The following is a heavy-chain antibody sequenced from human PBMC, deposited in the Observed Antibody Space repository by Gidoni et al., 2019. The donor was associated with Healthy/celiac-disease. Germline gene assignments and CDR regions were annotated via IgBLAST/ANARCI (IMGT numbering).Heavy chain of an antibody. D-gene: IGHD3-9*01. J-gene: IGHJ4*02. V-gene: IGHV1-8*01. CDR2: MNPNSGNT. CDR1: GYTFTSYD. CDR3: ARGGYYDILTGYQHYFDY. Sequence: QVQLVQSGAEVKKPGASVKVSCKASGYTFTSYDINWVRQATGQGLEWMGWMNPNSGNTGYAQKFQGRVTMTRNTSISTAYMELSSLRSEDTAVYYCARGGYYDILTGYQHYFDYWGQGTLVTVSS.